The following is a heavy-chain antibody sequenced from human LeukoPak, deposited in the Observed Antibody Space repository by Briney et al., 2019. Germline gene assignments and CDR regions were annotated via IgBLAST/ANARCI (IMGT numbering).Heavy chain of an antibody. Sequence: AAVKVSCKASGYTFTCYCDSWLRLAPAQGLEWVGWISAYNGNANYVQRLQGRVTLTTDTSTTTAYMELRSLTSDDTAVYYCTREAYTTGADYWGQGTLVTVSS. CDR2: ISAYNGNA. CDR1: GYTFTCYC. V-gene: IGHV1-18*01. D-gene: IGHD3-16*01. J-gene: IGHJ4*02. CDR3: TREAYTTGADY.